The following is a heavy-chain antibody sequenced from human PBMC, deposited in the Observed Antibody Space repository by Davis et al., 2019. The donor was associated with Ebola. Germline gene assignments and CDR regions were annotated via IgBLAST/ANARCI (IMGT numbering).Heavy chain of an antibody. D-gene: IGHD5-12*01. Sequence: GESLKISCAAPGFTFDVYTMNWVRQGPGKGLEWVASISNGGAYIFYADSVKGRFTISRDNAKKFLYLQMDRLRVEDTGTYFCARVYSGYDWGQGTQVVVSS. CDR2: ISNGGAYI. J-gene: IGHJ4*02. CDR3: ARVYSGYD. CDR1: GFTFDVYT. V-gene: IGHV3-21*01.